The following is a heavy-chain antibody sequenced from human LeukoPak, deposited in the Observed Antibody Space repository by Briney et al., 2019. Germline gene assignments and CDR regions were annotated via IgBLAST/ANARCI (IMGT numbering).Heavy chain of an antibody. CDR3: AKFSGDVWSRMDV. Sequence: PGGSLRLSCAVSGFTFSTYAMSWVRQAPGKGLEWVSAIRGSGGSTYCGDSVKGRFTISRDNSNNTLYLQMNSLRAEDTAVYYCAKFSGDVWSRMDVWGQGTTVTVSS. CDR2: IRGSGGST. CDR1: GFTFSTYA. D-gene: IGHD3-10*01. J-gene: IGHJ6*02. V-gene: IGHV3-23*01.